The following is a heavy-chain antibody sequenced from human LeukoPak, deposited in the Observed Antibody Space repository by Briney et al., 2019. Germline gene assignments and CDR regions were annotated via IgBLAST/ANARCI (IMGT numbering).Heavy chain of an antibody. Sequence: GGSLRLSCAASRFAFNKFAMSWVRQAPGKGLEWVSAISASGDSTYYGDSVKGRFTISRDNSRNTLYLQLNSLTAEDTAVYYCATVPGYCDSTTCYSRMDVWGQGTTVTVSS. CDR2: ISASGDST. CDR3: ATVPGYCDSTTCYSRMDV. CDR1: RFAFNKFA. V-gene: IGHV3-23*01. J-gene: IGHJ6*02. D-gene: IGHD2-2*02.